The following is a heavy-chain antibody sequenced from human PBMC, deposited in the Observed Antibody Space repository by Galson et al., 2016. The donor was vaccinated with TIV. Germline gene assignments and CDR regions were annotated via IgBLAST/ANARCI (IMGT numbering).Heavy chain of an antibody. Sequence: SLRLSCAASGFTFGSYALSWVRLAPGKGLEWVSSISGSGGNTYYANSVKGRFTISRDNSKNTLYLQINSLRAGDTAIYYCAKQPGPNPSRYYGVDVWGQGITGTVSS. V-gene: IGHV3-23*01. CDR2: ISGSGGNT. J-gene: IGHJ6*02. CDR1: GFTFGSYA. D-gene: IGHD1-14*01. CDR3: AKQPGPNPSRYYGVDV.